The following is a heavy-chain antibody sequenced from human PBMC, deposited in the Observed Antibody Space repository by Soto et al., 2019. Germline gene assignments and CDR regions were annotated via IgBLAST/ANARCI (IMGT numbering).Heavy chain of an antibody. CDR3: AKGSIVVVPAAPASSFDP. CDR1: GFTFSSYA. CDR2: ISGRGGST. Sequence: GGSLKLSCAASGFTFSSYAMSWVRQAPGKGLEWVSAISGRGGSTYYADSVKGRFTISRDNSKNTLYLQMNSLRAEDTAVYYCAKGSIVVVPAAPASSFDPWGQGTLVTVSS. J-gene: IGHJ5*02. V-gene: IGHV3-23*01. D-gene: IGHD2-2*01.